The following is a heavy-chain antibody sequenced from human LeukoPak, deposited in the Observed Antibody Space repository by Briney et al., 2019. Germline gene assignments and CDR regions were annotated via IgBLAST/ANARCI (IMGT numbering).Heavy chain of an antibody. Sequence: GGSLRLSCAASGFTFSSYAMHWVRQAPGKGLEYVSAISSNGGSTYYADSVKGRFTISRDNAKNTLYLQMNSLRAEDTAVYYCARGKRNSSSSPLHYWGQGTLVTVSS. CDR1: GFTFSSYA. CDR3: ARGKRNSSSSPLHY. V-gene: IGHV3-64*04. CDR2: ISSNGGST. J-gene: IGHJ4*02. D-gene: IGHD6-13*01.